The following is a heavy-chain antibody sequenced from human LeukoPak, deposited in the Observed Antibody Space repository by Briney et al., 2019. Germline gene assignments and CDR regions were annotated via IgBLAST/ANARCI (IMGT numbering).Heavy chain of an antibody. D-gene: IGHD2/OR15-2a*01. J-gene: IGHJ4*02. CDR3: ARDSRPPWYDSTELDY. V-gene: IGHV3-7*01. CDR1: GFTFSSYW. Sequence: GGSLRLSCAASGFTFSSYWMSWVRQAPGKGLEWVANIKQDGSERYYVDSVKGRFTISRDNAKNSLYLQMNSLRAEDTAVYYCARDSRPPWYDSTELDYRGQGTLVAVSS. CDR2: IKQDGSER.